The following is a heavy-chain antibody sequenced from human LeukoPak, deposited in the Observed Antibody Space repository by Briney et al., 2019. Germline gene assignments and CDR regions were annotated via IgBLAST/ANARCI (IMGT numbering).Heavy chain of an antibody. D-gene: IGHD6-19*01. CDR3: ATEVYVAVAGVDDY. V-gene: IGHV3-21*01. CDR2: ISSSSSYI. CDR1: GFTFSSYS. J-gene: IGHJ4*02. Sequence: PGGSLRLSCAASGFTFSSYSMNWVRQAPGKGLEWVSSISSSSSYIYYADSVKGRFTISRDNAKNSLYLQMNSLRAEDTAVYYCATEVYVAVAGVDDYWGQGTLVTVSS.